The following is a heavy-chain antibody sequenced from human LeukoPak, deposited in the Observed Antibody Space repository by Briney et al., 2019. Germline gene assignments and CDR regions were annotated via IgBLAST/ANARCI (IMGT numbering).Heavy chain of an antibody. V-gene: IGHV3-23*01. D-gene: IGHD3-22*01. Sequence: GGSLRLSCAASGFTFSSYAMSWVRQAPGKGLEWVSAISGSGGSTYYADSVKGRFTISRDNAKNSLYLQMNSLRAEDTAVYYCAREASYDSSGYPDAFDIWGQGTMVTVSS. J-gene: IGHJ3*02. CDR2: ISGSGGST. CDR3: AREASYDSSGYPDAFDI. CDR1: GFTFSSYA.